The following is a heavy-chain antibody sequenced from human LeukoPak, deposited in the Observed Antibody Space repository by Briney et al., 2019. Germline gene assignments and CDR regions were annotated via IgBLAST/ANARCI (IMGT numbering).Heavy chain of an antibody. J-gene: IGHJ4*01. CDR3: AVMPSNLSHLDK. Sequence: ASVKVSCKASTDTFINYDINWVRQATGQGLEWIGWMNPNTGNTGYAQNFQGRVTMTRDTSISTAHMELSSPRPEDTAVYYCAVMPSNLSHLDKWGQGTLVTIFS. CDR2: MNPNTGNT. CDR1: TDTFINYD. D-gene: IGHD4-11*01. V-gene: IGHV1-8*01.